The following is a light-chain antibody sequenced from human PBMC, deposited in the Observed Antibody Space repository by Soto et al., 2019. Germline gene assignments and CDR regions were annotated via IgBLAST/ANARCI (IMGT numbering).Light chain of an antibody. Sequence: DIELTQSPATLSVPPGDRATLSCRASQRVSGSFVAWYQQRPGPAPRLLILGASGRAIGGADRFRGSGSGTDIALTIRRLELEADAVDSCKHYGNASQWTFGQGTKVDIK. CDR1: QRVSGSF. J-gene: IGKJ1*01. CDR2: GAS. V-gene: IGKV3-20*01. CDR3: KHYGNASQWT.